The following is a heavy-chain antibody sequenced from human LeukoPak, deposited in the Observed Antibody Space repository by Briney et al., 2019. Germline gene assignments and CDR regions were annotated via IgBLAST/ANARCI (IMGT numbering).Heavy chain of an antibody. Sequence: GGSLRLSCAASGLTFSDFWMHWVRQAPGKGLVWVSLVKGDGRTTIYADSVKGRFTISRDNAKNTLYLQMNSLRADDSGVYYCATGHSYGYDYWGQGALVTVSS. V-gene: IGHV3-74*01. CDR1: GLTFSDFW. CDR2: VKGDGRTT. D-gene: IGHD5-18*01. CDR3: ATGHSYGYDY. J-gene: IGHJ4*02.